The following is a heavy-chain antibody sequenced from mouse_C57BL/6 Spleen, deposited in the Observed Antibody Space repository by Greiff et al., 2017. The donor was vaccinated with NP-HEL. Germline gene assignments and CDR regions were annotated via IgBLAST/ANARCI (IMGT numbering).Heavy chain of an antibody. V-gene: IGHV1-72*01. CDR1: GYTFTSYW. J-gene: IGHJ2*01. D-gene: IGHD2-4*01. CDR3: ARDDYDFPVDY. CDR2: FDPNSGGT. Sequence: QVQLQQPGAELVKPGASVKLSCKASGYTFTSYWMHWVKQRPGRGLEWIGRFDPNSGGTKYNAKFKSKATLTVDKPSSTAYMPLSSLTSEDSAVYYCARDDYDFPVDYWGQGTTLTVSS.